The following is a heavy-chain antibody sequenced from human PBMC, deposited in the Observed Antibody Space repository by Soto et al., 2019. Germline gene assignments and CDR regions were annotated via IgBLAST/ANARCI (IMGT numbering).Heavy chain of an antibody. D-gene: IGHD3-10*01. J-gene: IGHJ6*02. CDR1: GGSISSYY. Sequence: SETLSLTCTVSGGSISSYYWSWIRQPPGKGLEWIGYIYYSGSTNYNPSLKSRVTISVDTSKNQFSLKLSSVTAADTAVYYCSRDPNHYYGSGIGGGGMDVWGQGTTVTVSS. CDR3: SRDPNHYYGSGIGGGGMDV. CDR2: IYYSGST. V-gene: IGHV4-59*01.